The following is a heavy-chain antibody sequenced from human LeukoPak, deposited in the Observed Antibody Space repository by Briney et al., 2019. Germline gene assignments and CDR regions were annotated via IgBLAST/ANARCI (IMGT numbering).Heavy chain of an antibody. Sequence: PSETLSLTCTVSGGSISSYYWSWIRQPPGKGLEWIGYIYYSGSTNYNPSLKSRVTISVDTSKNQFSLELSSVTAADTAVYYCARGRIVVVPAAISWFDPWGQGTLVTVSS. D-gene: IGHD2-2*02. CDR3: ARGRIVVVPAAISWFDP. V-gene: IGHV4-59*01. CDR2: IYYSGST. J-gene: IGHJ5*02. CDR1: GGSISSYY.